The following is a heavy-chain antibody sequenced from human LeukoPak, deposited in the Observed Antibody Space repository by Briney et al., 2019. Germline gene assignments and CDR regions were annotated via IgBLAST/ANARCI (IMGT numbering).Heavy chain of an antibody. CDR1: GFTFSGHG. J-gene: IGHJ3*02. Sequence: GGSLRLSCAASGFTFSGHGMNWVRQAPGKGLEWVSAISRSGGSTHYADSVKGRFTISRDNSKNTLYLQMNGLRAEDTAVYYCAKDPSGKYYDSSGYHDAIDIWGQGTMVTVSS. CDR2: ISRSGGST. CDR3: AKDPSGKYYDSSGYHDAIDI. D-gene: IGHD3-22*01. V-gene: IGHV3-23*01.